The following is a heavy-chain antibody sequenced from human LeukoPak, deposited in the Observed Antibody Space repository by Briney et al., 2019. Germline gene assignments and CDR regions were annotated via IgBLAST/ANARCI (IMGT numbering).Heavy chain of an antibody. Sequence: GGSLRLSCAASGFTFSSYAMSWVRQAPGKGLEWVSGISGSGGRTYYADSVKGRFTISRDNSKNTLNLQMNSLRAEDTAVYYCAKTSQLGSYNWFEPWGQGTLVTVSS. V-gene: IGHV3-23*01. J-gene: IGHJ5*02. D-gene: IGHD6-6*01. CDR1: GFTFSSYA. CDR3: AKTSQLGSYNWFEP. CDR2: ISGSGGRT.